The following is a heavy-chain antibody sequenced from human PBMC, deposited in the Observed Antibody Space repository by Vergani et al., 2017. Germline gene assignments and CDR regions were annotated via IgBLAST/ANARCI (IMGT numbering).Heavy chain of an antibody. CDR1: GGSFSGYY. J-gene: IGHJ3*02. CDR3: AKASIRDYYDSSGYLKTDAFDI. CDR2: INHSGST. Sequence: QVQLQQWGAGLLKPSETLSLTCAVYGGSFSGYYWSWIRQPPGKGLEWIGEINHSGSTNYNPSLKSRVTIAVDTSKNQFSLKLGSVTAADTAVYYCAKASIRDYYDSSGYLKTDAFDIWGQGTMVTVSS. V-gene: IGHV4-34*01. D-gene: IGHD3-22*01.